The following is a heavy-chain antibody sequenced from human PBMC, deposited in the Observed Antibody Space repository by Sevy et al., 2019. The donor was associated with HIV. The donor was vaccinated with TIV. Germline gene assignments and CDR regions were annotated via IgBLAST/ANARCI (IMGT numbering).Heavy chain of an antibody. J-gene: IGHJ6*03. D-gene: IGHD2-21*02. Sequence: GGSLRLSCAATGFTFSSYAMSWVRQAPGKGLEWVSTITGSGGNTFYADSVKGRFTVSRDNSKNTLCLQMNSLRAEDTAVYYCAKSPGDNYYYYMDVWGKGTTVTVSS. CDR3: AKSPGDNYYYYMDV. CDR2: ITGSGGNT. V-gene: IGHV3-23*01. CDR1: GFTFSSYA.